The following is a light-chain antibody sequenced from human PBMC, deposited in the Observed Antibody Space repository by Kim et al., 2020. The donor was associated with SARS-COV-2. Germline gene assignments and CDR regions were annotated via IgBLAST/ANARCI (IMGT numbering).Light chain of an antibody. CDR2: GAS. V-gene: IGKV3-20*01. J-gene: IGKJ4*01. CDR1: QSVSSSY. CDR3: QQCVGSPLT. Sequence: EIVLTQSPGTLSLSPGERATLSCRASQSVSSSYLAWYQQKPGQAPRLLIYGASSRATGIPDRFSGSGSGTDFTLTISRLEPEDFAVYYCQQCVGSPLTFGGGTKVDIK.